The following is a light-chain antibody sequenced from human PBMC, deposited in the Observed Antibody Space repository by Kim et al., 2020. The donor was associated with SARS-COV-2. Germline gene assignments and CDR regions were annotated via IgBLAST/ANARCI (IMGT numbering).Light chain of an antibody. CDR2: EAT. Sequence: AASVDSSVTITCRASRCISSWLGLYQKRRGRVPKLMIYEATRIDGGVSSRFSSRGSGKEFTPTISSLEPDDFTSYYCQQYNTYLSFGQGTKVDIK. V-gene: IGKV1-5*03. J-gene: IGKJ1*01. CDR3: QQYNTYLS. CDR1: RCISSW.